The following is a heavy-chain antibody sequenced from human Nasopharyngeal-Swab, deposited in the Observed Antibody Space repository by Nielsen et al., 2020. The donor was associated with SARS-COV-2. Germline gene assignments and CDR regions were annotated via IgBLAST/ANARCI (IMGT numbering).Heavy chain of an antibody. CDR3: ARDTGDYYDSSGSDAFDI. CDR2: IYHSGST. D-gene: IGHD3-22*01. V-gene: IGHV4-38-2*02. CDR1: GYSISSGYY. J-gene: IGHJ3*02. Sequence: SETLSLTCTVSGYSISSGYYWGWIRQPPGKGLEWIGSIYHSGSTYYNPSLKSRVTISVDTSKNQFSLKLSSVTAADTAVYYCARDTGDYYDSSGSDAFDIWGQGTMVTVSS.